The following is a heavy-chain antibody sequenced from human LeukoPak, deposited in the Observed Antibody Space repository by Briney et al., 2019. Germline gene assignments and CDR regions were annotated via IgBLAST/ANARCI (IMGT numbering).Heavy chain of an antibody. CDR1: GFTFSNAW. V-gene: IGHV3-15*01. J-gene: IGHJ4*02. CDR2: IKSKTDGGTT. D-gene: IGHD3-22*01. CDR3: TTEPYYYDTSGFDY. Sequence: GGSLGLSCAASGFTFSNAWMSWVRQAPGKGLEWVGRIKSKTDGGTTDYAAPVKGRFTISRDDSKNTLYLQMNSLKTEDTAVYYCTTEPYYYDTSGFDYWGQGTLVTVSS.